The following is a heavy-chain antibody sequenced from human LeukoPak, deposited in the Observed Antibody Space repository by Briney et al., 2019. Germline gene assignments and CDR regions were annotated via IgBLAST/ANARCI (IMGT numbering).Heavy chain of an antibody. D-gene: IGHD3-3*01. CDR1: RCTFSTYL. Sequence: GGSLRLSCTGSRCTFSTYLKTWMRQAPGKGLEWVANIKQDGSEKYYVDSVKGRFTISRDKAKNSLYLQMNSLRAEDTAVYYCTVDVGDIDYWGQGTLVTVSS. J-gene: IGHJ4*02. V-gene: IGHV3-7*01. CDR2: IKQDGSEK. CDR3: TVDVGDIDY.